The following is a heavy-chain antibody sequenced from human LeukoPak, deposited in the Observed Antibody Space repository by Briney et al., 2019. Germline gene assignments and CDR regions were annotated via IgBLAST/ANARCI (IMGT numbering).Heavy chain of an antibody. CDR2: ISAYSGYT. CDR3: ARDLRVTTVTSVRVSSFDS. D-gene: IGHD4-4*01. V-gene: IGHV1-18*01. Sequence: GASVKVSCKASGYTFTSFGISWVRQAPGQGLEWMGWISAYSGYTEYPQNLQGRVTLTTDSSTSTAYLDLRGLRPDDTAVYYCARDLRVTTVTSVRVSSFDSWGQGTLVTVSS. J-gene: IGHJ4*02. CDR1: GYTFTSFG.